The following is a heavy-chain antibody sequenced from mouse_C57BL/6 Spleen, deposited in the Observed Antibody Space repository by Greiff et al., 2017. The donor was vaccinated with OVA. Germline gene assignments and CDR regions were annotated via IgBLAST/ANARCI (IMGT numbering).Heavy chain of an antibody. CDR2: ISNGGGST. D-gene: IGHD2-5*01. Sequence: EVQRVESGGGLVQPGGSLKLSCAASGFTFSDYYMYWVRQTPEKRLEWVAYISNGGGSTYYPDTVKGRFTISRDNAKNTLYLQMSRLKSEDTAMYYCARNYYSNYIGYAMDYWGQGTSVTVSS. V-gene: IGHV5-12*01. J-gene: IGHJ4*01. CDR3: ARNYYSNYIGYAMDY. CDR1: GFTFSDYY.